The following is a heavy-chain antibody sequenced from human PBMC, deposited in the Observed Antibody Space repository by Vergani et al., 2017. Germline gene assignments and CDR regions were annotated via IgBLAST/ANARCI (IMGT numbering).Heavy chain of an antibody. CDR1: GDSMNTYY. V-gene: IGHV4-59*01. Sequence: VQLQESGPGLVKPSETLSLTCSVSGDSMNTYYWTWIRQPPGTGLEWIGYIYDSGDTKYNPSLKRRVTMSLDTSKNQFSLNLYSVTAADTAVYYCARGALWWLRQIDSWGQGTLVTVSS. CDR3: ARGALWWLRQIDS. CDR2: IYDSGDT. D-gene: IGHD2-21*01. J-gene: IGHJ4*02.